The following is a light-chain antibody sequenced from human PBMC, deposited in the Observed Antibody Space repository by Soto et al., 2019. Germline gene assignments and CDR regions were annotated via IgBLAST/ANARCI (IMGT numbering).Light chain of an antibody. Sequence: QSALTQPASASGSPGQSVTISCTGTSSDVGGYNYVSWYQQHPGKDPKLMIYEVSNRPSGVPDRFSGSRSGNTASLTVSGLQAEDEADYYCSSYEGSYKFYVLGTGTKVTLL. CDR1: SSDVGGYNY. CDR3: SSYEGSYKFYV. V-gene: IGLV2-8*01. J-gene: IGLJ1*01. CDR2: EVS.